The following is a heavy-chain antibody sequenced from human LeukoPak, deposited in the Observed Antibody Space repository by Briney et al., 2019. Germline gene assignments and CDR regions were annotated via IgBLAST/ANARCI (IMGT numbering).Heavy chain of an antibody. CDR2: IYSGGST. V-gene: IGHV3-66*02. CDR3: ARGSGYCSGGSCYFPPYYYYYMDV. D-gene: IGHD2-15*01. CDR1: GFTVSSNY. J-gene: IGHJ6*03. Sequence: GRSLRLSCAASGFTVSSNYMSWVRQAPGKGLEWVSVIYSGGSTYYADPVKGRLTISRDNSKNTLYLQMNSLRAEDTAVYYCARGSGYCSGGSCYFPPYYYYYMDVWGKGTTVTVSS.